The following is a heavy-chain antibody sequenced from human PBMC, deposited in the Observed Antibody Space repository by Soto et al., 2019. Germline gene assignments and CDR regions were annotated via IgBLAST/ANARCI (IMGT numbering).Heavy chain of an antibody. V-gene: IGHV3-30*18. D-gene: IGHD1-7*01. CDR1: GLTFRSYG. J-gene: IGHJ6*02. CDR2: IAYDGYKE. Sequence: AGGSLILSCAASGLTFRSYGMHWVRQAPGKGLEWVALIAYDGYKEYYADSVKGRFTISRDNSKNTLFLQMNSLRAEDTAVYYCAKDMHNWNYGVVGFFYGMDVWGQGTTVTVSS. CDR3: AKDMHNWNYGVVGFFYGMDV.